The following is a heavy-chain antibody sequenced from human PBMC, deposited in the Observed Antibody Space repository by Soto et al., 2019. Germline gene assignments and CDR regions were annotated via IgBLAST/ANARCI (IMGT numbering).Heavy chain of an antibody. CDR2: ISYDGSNK. D-gene: IGHD2-15*01. CDR3: AREYCSGGSCYMGVAFDI. CDR1: GFTFSSYA. V-gene: IGHV3-30-3*01. Sequence: PGGSLRLSCAASGFTFSSYAMHWVRQAPGKGLEWVAVISYDGSNKYYADSVKGRFTISRDNSKNTLYLQMNSLRAEDTAVYYCAREYCSGGSCYMGVAFDIWGQGTMVTVSS. J-gene: IGHJ3*02.